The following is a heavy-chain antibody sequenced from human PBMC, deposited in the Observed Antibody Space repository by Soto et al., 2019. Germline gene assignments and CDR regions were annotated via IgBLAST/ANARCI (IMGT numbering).Heavy chain of an antibody. J-gene: IGHJ4*02. CDR2: ISAYSGDT. CDR1: GYTFSSSG. CDR3: ARGPKLDYFYYCDY. Sequence: GASVKVSCKASGYTFSSSGFTWVRQAPGQGLEWMGWISAYSGDTRYAQNLQGRVSLTTDTSASTAYMELRSLRSDDTAVYYCARGPKLDYFYYCDYWGQGTQVTVSS. V-gene: IGHV1-18*01. D-gene: IGHD4-17*01.